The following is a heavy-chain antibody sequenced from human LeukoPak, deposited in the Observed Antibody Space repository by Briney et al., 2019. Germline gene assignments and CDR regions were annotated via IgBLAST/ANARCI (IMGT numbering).Heavy chain of an antibody. Sequence: GRSLRLSCAASGFTFSSYGMHWVRQAPGKGLEWVSVIYSGGSTYYADSVKGRFTISRDNSKNTLYLQMNSLRAEDTAVYYCAAASSGYYSHDAFDIWGQGTMVTVSS. V-gene: IGHV3-NL1*01. J-gene: IGHJ3*02. CDR2: IYSGGST. CDR1: GFTFSSYG. D-gene: IGHD3-22*01. CDR3: AAASSGYYSHDAFDI.